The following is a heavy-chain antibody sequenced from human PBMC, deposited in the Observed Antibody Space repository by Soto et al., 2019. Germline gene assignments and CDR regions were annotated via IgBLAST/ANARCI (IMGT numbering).Heavy chain of an antibody. D-gene: IGHD6-19*01. CDR2: IKQDGSEK. CDR1: GFTFSSYY. CDR3: AGGSGWLFDS. V-gene: IGHV3-7*03. Sequence: GGSLRLSCAASGFTFSSYYMTWVRQAPGKGLEWVANIKQDGSEKFYVDSVKGRFSISRDNAKNSLYLQMNSLRVEDTAVYYCAGGSGWLFDSWGQGTPVTVSS. J-gene: IGHJ4*02.